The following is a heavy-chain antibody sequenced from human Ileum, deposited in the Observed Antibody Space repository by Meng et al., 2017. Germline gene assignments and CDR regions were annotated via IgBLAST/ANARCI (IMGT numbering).Heavy chain of an antibody. CDR1: GFSFSSYA. V-gene: IGHV3-23*01. J-gene: IGHJ4*02. CDR3: GKAGYHSYCASDRCYVVSDS. CDR2: ISGSGGST. D-gene: IGHD2-2*01. Sequence: GESLKISCAASGFSFSSYAMTWVRQAPGKGLEWVSTISGSGGSTYYADSVKGPFTISRDNSKNTLYLQMNSLRVEDTAVYYCGKAGYHSYCASDRCYVVSDSWGQGTLVTVSS.